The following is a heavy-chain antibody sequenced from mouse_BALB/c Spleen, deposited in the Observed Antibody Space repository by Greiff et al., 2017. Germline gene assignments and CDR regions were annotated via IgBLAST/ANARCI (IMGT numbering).Heavy chain of an antibody. CDR3: ARRDFSMDY. J-gene: IGHJ4*01. D-gene: IGHD3-3*01. CDR2: INPSNGRT. V-gene: IGHV1S81*02. CDR1: GYTFTSYW. Sequence: VQLQQPGAELVKPGASVKLSCKASGYTFTSYWMHWVKQRPGQGLEWIGEINPSNGRTNYNEKFKSKATLTVDKSSSTAYMQLSSLTSEDSAVYYCARRDFSMDYWGQGTSVTVSS.